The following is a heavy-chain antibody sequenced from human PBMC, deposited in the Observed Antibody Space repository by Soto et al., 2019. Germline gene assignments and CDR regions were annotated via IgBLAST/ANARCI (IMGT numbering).Heavy chain of an antibody. CDR3: GTGDAFDM. J-gene: IGHJ3*02. Sequence: GGSLRLSCVATGFSLSDLYMDWARQAPGKGLEWVGRIKSKTGGGTIDYAPPVKGRFTISRDDSKNTLSLQMNSLKTEDTAVYYCGTGDAFDMWGQGTMVTVS. V-gene: IGHV3-15*07. CDR1: GFSLSDLY. D-gene: IGHD7-27*01. CDR2: IKSKTGGGTI.